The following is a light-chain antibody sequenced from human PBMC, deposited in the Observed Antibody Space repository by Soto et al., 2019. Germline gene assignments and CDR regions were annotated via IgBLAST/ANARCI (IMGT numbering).Light chain of an antibody. J-gene: IGKJ2*01. Sequence: DIQMTQSPSTLSAFVGDRVTITCRASQSVSSSLAWYQQKPGKAPKLLIYDASTLESGVPSRFSGSGYGTEFTLTINSLQPCDFATYYCQQYESFSPYTFGQGTRLEIK. CDR1: QSVSSS. CDR2: DAS. V-gene: IGKV1-5*01. CDR3: QQYESFSPYT.